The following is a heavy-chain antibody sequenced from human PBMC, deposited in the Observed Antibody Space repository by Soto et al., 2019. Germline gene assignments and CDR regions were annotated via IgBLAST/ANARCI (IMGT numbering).Heavy chain of an antibody. CDR2: INAGNGNT. CDR1: GYTFTSYA. J-gene: IGHJ6*03. Sequence: ASVKVSCKASGYTFTSYAMHWVRQAPGQRLEWMGWINAGNGNTKYSQKFQGRVTITRDTSASTAYMELSSLRSEDTAVYYCARDLFHGGYYYYYMDVWGKGTTVTVSS. V-gene: IGHV1-3*01. CDR3: ARDLFHGGYYYYYMDV. D-gene: IGHD4-17*01.